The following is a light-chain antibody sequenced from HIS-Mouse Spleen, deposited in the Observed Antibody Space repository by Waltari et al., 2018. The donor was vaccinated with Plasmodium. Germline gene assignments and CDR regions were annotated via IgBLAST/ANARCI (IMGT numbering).Light chain of an antibody. CDR2: GAS. CDR1: QSVSSSY. Sequence: EIVLTQSPGTLSLSPGERATLSCRASQSVSSSYLAWYQQKPGQAPRLLILGASSRATGINDRFMGSRSGTEGRRNSRRREPEEGEVYDGQKEGRAKITLGKGKRREIK. J-gene: IGKJ5*01. CDR3: QKEGRAKIT. V-gene: IGKV3-20*01.